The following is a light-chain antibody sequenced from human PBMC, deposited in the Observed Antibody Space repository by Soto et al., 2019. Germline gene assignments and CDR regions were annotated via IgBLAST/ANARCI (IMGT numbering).Light chain of an antibody. CDR3: QSYDSSLSVPYV. J-gene: IGLJ1*01. V-gene: IGLV1-40*01. CDR2: GNS. Sequence: VLTQPPSVSGAPGQRVTISCTGSSSNIGAGYDVHWYQQLPGTAPKLLIYGNSNRPSGVPDRFSGSKSGTSASLAITGLQAEDEADYYCQSYDSSLSVPYVFGNGTKVTVL. CDR1: SSNIGAGYD.